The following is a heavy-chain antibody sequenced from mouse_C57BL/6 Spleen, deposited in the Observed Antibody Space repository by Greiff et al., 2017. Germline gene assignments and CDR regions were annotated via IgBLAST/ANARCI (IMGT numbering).Heavy chain of an antibody. CDR2: IDPSDSYT. Sequence: VQLQQPGAELVKPGASVKLSCKASGYTFTSYWMQWVKQRPGQGLEWIGEIDPSDSYTNYNQKFKGKATLTVDTSSSTAYMQLSSLTSEDSAVYYCAREAGEAYWGQGTLVTVSA. J-gene: IGHJ3*01. V-gene: IGHV1-50*01. CDR3: AREAGEAY. D-gene: IGHD4-1*01. CDR1: GYTFTSYW.